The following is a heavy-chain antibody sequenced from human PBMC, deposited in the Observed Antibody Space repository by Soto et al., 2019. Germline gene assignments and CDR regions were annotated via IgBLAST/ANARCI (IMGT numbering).Heavy chain of an antibody. J-gene: IGHJ6*02. CDR3: ARAIMEPYCSSTSCTTYGMDV. CDR1: GYTFTGYY. V-gene: IGHV1-2*04. CDR2: INPNSGGT. D-gene: IGHD2-2*01. Sequence: ASVKVSCKASGYTFTGYYMHWVRQAPGQGLEWMGWINPNSGGTNYAQKFQGWVTMTRDTSISTAYMELSRLRSDDTAVYYCARAIMEPYCSSTSCTTYGMDVWGQGTTVTVYS.